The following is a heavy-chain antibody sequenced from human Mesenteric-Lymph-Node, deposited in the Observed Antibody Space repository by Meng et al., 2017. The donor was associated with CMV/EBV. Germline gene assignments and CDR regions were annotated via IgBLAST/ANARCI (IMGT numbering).Heavy chain of an antibody. V-gene: IGHV1-2*02. CDR3: AKDLRRGAGDYVSSN. CDR2: INPNNGDT. CDR1: GYTFTGYY. Sequence: SGYTFTGYYMHWVRQAPGQGLEWMGWINPNNGDTNYAQTFQGRVTMTRDTSISTAYMEMSRLRSDDTAVYYCAKDLRRGAGDYVSSNWGQGTLVTVSS. J-gene: IGHJ4*02. D-gene: IGHD4-17*01.